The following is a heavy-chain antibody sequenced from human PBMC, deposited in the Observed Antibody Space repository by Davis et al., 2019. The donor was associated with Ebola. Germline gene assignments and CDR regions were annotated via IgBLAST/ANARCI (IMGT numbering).Heavy chain of an antibody. CDR1: GLTFTNYW. J-gene: IGHJ6*04. CDR2: ISYDGSNK. Sequence: PGGSLRLSCVVSGLTFTNYWMSWVRQAPGKGLEWVALISYDGSNKDYADSVKGRFTISRDISKNTLFLQMNSLGAEDTAVYYCAKDLGSGIAFYGMDGWGKGTTVTVSS. CDR3: AKDLGSGIAFYGMDG. V-gene: IGHV3-30*18. D-gene: IGHD1-1*01.